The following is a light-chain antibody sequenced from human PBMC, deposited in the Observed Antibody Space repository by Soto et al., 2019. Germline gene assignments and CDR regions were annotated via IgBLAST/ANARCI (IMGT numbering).Light chain of an antibody. V-gene: IGKV3-20*01. Sequence: EIVLTQSPGTLSLSPGERATLSCRASQSVSSYLAWYQQKPGQAPRLLIYGASSRATEIRDRFSGSGSRTDFTLTISRLEPEDFAVYYCQQYVSSSRTFGQGTKVEIK. J-gene: IGKJ1*01. CDR1: QSVSSY. CDR3: QQYVSSSRT. CDR2: GAS.